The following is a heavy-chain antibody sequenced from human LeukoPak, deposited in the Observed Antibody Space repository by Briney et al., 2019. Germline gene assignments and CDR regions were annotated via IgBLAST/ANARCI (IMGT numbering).Heavy chain of an antibody. Sequence: SETLSLTCTVSGGSISSYYWSWIRQPPGKGLEWIGYIYYSGSTNYNPSLKSRVTISVDTSKNQFSLKLSSVTAADTAVYYCARYDPSGYSEYGMDVWGQGTMVTVSS. D-gene: IGHD6-13*01. CDR3: ARYDPSGYSEYGMDV. CDR1: GGSISSYY. CDR2: IYYSGST. V-gene: IGHV4-59*01. J-gene: IGHJ6*02.